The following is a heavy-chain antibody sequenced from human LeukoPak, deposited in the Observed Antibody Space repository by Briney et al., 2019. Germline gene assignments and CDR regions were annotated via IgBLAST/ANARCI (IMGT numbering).Heavy chain of an antibody. CDR2: IYYSGST. D-gene: IGHD2-2*01. V-gene: IGHV4-59*01. CDR3: ARDLLGRYCSSTSCHNWFDP. CDR1: GGSISSYY. J-gene: IGHJ5*02. Sequence: SETLSLTSTVSGGSISSYYWSWIRQPPGKGLEWIGYIYYSGSTNYNPSLKSRVTISVDTSKNQFSLKLSSVTAADTAVYYCARDLLGRYCSSTSCHNWFDPWGQGTLVTVSS.